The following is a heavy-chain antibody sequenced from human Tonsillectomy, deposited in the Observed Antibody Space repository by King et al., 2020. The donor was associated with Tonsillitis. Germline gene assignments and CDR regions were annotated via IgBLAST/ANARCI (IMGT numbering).Heavy chain of an antibody. J-gene: IGHJ4*02. V-gene: IGHV4-61*02. D-gene: IGHD3-16*01. Sequence: VQLQESGPGLVKPSQTLSLTCSVSGESIRSGRHYWSWIRQPAGKGLEWIGRMYTNGDTNYNPSLKSRVTISLDTSKNQFSLYLTSVTATDTAVYYCAAGQQPMGLDCWGQGTLVTVSS. CDR3: AAGQQPMGLDC. CDR2: MYTNGDT. CDR1: GESIRSGRHY.